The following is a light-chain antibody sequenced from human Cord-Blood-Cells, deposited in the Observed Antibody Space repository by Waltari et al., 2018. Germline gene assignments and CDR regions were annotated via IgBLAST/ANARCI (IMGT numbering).Light chain of an antibody. V-gene: IGKV1-39*01. CDR2: AAS. Sequence: DIQMTQSPSSLSASVGDRVTITCRASQSISSYLNWYQQKPGKAPKLLIYAASSLQSGVPSRFSXSXSGTDFTLTISSLQXEDFATYYCQQSYSTPFTFGPGTKVDIK. CDR1: QSISSY. CDR3: QQSYSTPFT. J-gene: IGKJ3*01.